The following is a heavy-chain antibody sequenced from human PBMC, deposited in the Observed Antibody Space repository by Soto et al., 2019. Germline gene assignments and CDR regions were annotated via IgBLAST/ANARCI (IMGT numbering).Heavy chain of an antibody. CDR3: AIAGFSYGHLLP. V-gene: IGHV4-30-4*01. CDR2: VFYSGAT. J-gene: IGHJ5*02. Sequence: QVQLKESGPGLVKPSETLSLTCNVSGGPIKTGDYYWNWIRQPPGKGLEWIGYVFYSGATNYSPSLMRRAGTSMDTSKNQFSLSLTSVTAADTAVYYCAIAGFSYGHLLPWGQGIRVTVSS. CDR1: GGPIKTGDYY. D-gene: IGHD3-10*01.